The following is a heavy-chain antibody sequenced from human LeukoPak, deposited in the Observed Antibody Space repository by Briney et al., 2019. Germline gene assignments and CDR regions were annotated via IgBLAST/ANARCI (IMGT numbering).Heavy chain of an antibody. V-gene: IGHV1-2*02. Sequence: GASVKVCCKASGYTFTGYYMHWVRQAPGQGLEWMGWINPNSGGTNYAQKFQGRVTMTRDTSISTAYMELSRLRSDDTAVYYCARDLTALWSPYYYDSSGYYEWGQGTLVTVSS. J-gene: IGHJ4*02. CDR2: INPNSGGT. CDR1: GYTFTGYY. D-gene: IGHD3-22*01. CDR3: ARDLTALWSPYYYDSSGYYE.